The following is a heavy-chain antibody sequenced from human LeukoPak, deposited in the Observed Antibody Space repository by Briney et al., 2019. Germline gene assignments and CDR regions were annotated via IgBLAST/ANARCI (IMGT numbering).Heavy chain of an antibody. D-gene: IGHD3-16*01. CDR3: ARGGGIRQPTASSDY. Sequence: GASVKVSCKVSGYTLTELSMHWVRQAPGKGLEWMGGFDPEDGETIYAQKFQGRVTMTEDTSTDTAYMELSSLRSEDTAVYYCARGGGIRQPTASSDYWGQGTLVTVSS. CDR1: GYTLTELS. CDR2: FDPEDGET. V-gene: IGHV1-24*01. J-gene: IGHJ4*02.